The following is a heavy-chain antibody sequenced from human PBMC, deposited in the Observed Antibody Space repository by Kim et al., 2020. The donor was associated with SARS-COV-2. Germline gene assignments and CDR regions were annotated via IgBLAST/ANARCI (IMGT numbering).Heavy chain of an antibody. CDR1: GGSISSGGYY. Sequence: SETLSLTCTVSGGSISSGGYYWSWIRQHPGKGLEWIGYIYYSGSTYYNPSLKSRVTISVDTSKNQFSLKLSSVTAADTAVYYCARDSRGYSYGSSYYYGMDVWGQGTTVTVSS. D-gene: IGHD5-18*01. CDR2: IYYSGST. V-gene: IGHV4-31*03. CDR3: ARDSRGYSYGSSYYYGMDV. J-gene: IGHJ6*02.